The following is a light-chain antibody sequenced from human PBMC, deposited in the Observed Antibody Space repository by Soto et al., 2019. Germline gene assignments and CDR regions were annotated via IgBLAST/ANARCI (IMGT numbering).Light chain of an antibody. Sequence: QYVLTQPPSVSGAPGQRVTISCTGYNSNIGAGYDVHWYQQLPGTAPKLLIYGNSNRPSGVPDRFSASKSGTSASLAITGLQAEDEADYYCQSYDSSLSGGVFGGGTKLTVL. CDR1: NSNIGAGYD. CDR2: GNS. V-gene: IGLV1-40*01. CDR3: QSYDSSLSGGV. J-gene: IGLJ3*02.